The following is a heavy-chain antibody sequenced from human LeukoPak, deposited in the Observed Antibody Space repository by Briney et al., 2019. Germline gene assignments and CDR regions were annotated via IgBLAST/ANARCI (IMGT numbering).Heavy chain of an antibody. CDR2: IYYSGST. V-gene: IGHV4-59*01. J-gene: IGHJ4*02. CDR1: GGSISSYY. CDR3: ARRTYYYDSSGYYFDY. Sequence: SETLSLTCTVSGGSISSYYWSWIRQPPGKGLECIGYIYYSGSTNYNPSLKSRVTISVDTSKNQFSLKLSSVTAADTAVYYCARRTYYYDSSGYYFDYWGQGTLVTVSS. D-gene: IGHD3-22*01.